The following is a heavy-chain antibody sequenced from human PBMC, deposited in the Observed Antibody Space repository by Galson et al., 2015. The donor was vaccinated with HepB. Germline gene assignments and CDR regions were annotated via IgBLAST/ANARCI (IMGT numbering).Heavy chain of an antibody. CDR2: ISAYNGNT. D-gene: IGHD2-21*02. CDR3: ARDLCGGDCYSNWFDP. Sequence: SVKVSCKASGYTFTSYGISWVRQAPGQGLEWMGWISAYNGNTNYAQKLQGGVTMTTDTSTSTAYMELRSLRSDDTAVYYCARDLCGGDCYSNWFDPWGQGTLVTVSS. J-gene: IGHJ5*02. CDR1: GYTFTSYG. V-gene: IGHV1-18*01.